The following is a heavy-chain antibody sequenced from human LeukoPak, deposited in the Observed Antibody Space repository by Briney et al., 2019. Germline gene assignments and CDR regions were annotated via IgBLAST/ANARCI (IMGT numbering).Heavy chain of an antibody. Sequence: GGSLRLSCAASGFTFSSYAMSWVRQAPGKGLEWVSAISGSGGSTYCADSVKVRFTVSRDNSKNTLYLQMNSLRAEDTAVYYCAKEYYDILTGYPPPPGYFDYWGQGTLVTVSS. J-gene: IGHJ4*02. CDR1: GFTFSSYA. CDR2: ISGSGGST. CDR3: AKEYYDILTGYPPPPGYFDY. V-gene: IGHV3-23*01. D-gene: IGHD3-9*01.